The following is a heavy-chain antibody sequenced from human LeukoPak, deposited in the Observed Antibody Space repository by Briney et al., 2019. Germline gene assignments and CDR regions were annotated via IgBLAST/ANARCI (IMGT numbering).Heavy chain of an antibody. CDR2: INSDGSST. D-gene: IGHD4-17*01. V-gene: IGHV3-74*01. CDR1: GFSFSGYW. CDR3: ASLSMVTPFDY. Sequence: GGSLRLSCAASGFSFSGYWMHWVRQPPGKGLVWVSRINSDGSSTSYVDSVKGRFTISRDNAKNTLYLQMNSLRAEDTAVYYCASLSMVTPFDYWGQGTLVTVSS. J-gene: IGHJ4*02.